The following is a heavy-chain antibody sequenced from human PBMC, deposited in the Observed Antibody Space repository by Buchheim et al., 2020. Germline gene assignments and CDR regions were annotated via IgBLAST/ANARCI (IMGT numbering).Heavy chain of an antibody. CDR1: GGSISSGDYY. D-gene: IGHD3-10*01. V-gene: IGHV4-30-4*01. J-gene: IGHJ6*02. CDR2: IYYSGTT. Sequence: QVQLQESGPGLVKPSQTLSLTCTVSGGSISSGDYYWSWIRQPPGKGLKWIGYIYYSGTTYYNPSLKSRPTISIDTSKNQFSLKLSSVTAADTAVYYCARDRFSVTMVRGIIGPLTYAMDVWGQGTT. CDR3: ARDRFSVTMVRGIIGPLTYAMDV.